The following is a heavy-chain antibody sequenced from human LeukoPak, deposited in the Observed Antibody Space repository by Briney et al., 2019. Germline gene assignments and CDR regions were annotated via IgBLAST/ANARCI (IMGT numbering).Heavy chain of an antibody. CDR3: ARGDCTNGVCYYMDV. Sequence: ASVKVSCKASGYTFTSYYMHWVRQAPGQGLEWMGIINPTGGSTNYAQKFQGRVTMTTDTSTSTAYIELRSLRSDDTAVYYCARGDCTNGVCYYMDVWGKGTTVTVSS. D-gene: IGHD2-8*01. CDR2: INPTGGST. V-gene: IGHV1-46*01. J-gene: IGHJ6*03. CDR1: GYTFTSYY.